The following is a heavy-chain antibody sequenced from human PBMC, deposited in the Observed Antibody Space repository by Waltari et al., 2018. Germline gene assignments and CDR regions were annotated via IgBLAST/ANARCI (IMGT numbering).Heavy chain of an antibody. CDR3: ATHRRERADAIYFDY. V-gene: IGHV1-24*01. CDR1: GYTLAEFS. Sequence: QVQLVQAGAELKQPGASVEVSCKVSGYTLAEFSLPWVRQAPGKGLEWVGFFAPEDGETIYTQEFHDRVTMTEDTSTDTAYMELSSLRPEDTALYYCATHRRERADAIYFDYWGQGTLVTVSS. J-gene: IGHJ4*02. D-gene: IGHD1-26*01. CDR2: FAPEDGET.